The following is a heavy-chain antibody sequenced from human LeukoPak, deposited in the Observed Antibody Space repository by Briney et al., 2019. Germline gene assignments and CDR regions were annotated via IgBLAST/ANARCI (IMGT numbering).Heavy chain of an antibody. CDR3: AKDSHYYDSSGQIGYFDY. J-gene: IGHJ4*02. CDR1: GFTFDDYA. CDR2: ISGDGGST. V-gene: IGHV3-43*02. D-gene: IGHD3-22*01. Sequence: SGGSLRLSCAASGFTFDDYAMHWVRQAPGKGLEWVSLISGDGGSTYYADSVKGRFTISRDNSKNSLYLQTNSLRTEDTALYYCAKDSHYYDSSGQIGYFDYWGQGTLVTVSS.